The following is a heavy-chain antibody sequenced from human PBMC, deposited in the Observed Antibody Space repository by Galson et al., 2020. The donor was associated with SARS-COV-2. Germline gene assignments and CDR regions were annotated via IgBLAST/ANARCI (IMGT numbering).Heavy chain of an antibody. CDR2: ISYDGSNK. V-gene: IGHV3-30*18. CDR3: AKGTALSGGIDY. Sequence: GGSLRLSCAASGFTFSSYGMHWVRQAPGKGLEWVAVISYDGSNKYYADSVKGRFTISRDNSKNTLYLQMNSLRAEDTAVYYCAKGTALSGGIDYWGQGTLVTVSS. CDR1: GFTFSSYG. D-gene: IGHD6-25*01. J-gene: IGHJ4*02.